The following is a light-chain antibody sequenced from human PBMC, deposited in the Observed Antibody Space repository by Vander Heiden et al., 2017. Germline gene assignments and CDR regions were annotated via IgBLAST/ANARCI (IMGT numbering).Light chain of an antibody. Sequence: SVLTQPPSASGTPGQRVTISCSGSTSNIESNSVNWYQQLPGTAPKLLIYTNSHRPSGVPDRFSGSKSGTSASLAISGLQSEDEADYYCAAWDDTQNGPVFGGGTKLTVL. CDR1: TSNIESNS. J-gene: IGLJ3*02. V-gene: IGLV1-44*01. CDR2: TNS. CDR3: AAWDDTQNGPV.